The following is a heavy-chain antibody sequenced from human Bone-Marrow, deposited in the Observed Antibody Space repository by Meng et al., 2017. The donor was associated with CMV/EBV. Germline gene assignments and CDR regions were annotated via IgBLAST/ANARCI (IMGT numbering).Heavy chain of an antibody. CDR1: GFTFDAYA. CDR3: AKDGSGSYYNVSRYYYYGMDV. CDR2: ISWNSGSI. D-gene: IGHD3-10*01. J-gene: IGHJ6*02. Sequence: GGSLRLSCAASGFTFDAYAMHWVRQAPGKGLEWVSGISWNSGSIGYADSVKGRFTISRDNAKNSLYLQMNSLRAEDTALYYCAKDGSGSYYNVSRYYYYGMDVWGQGTTVTASS. V-gene: IGHV3-9*01.